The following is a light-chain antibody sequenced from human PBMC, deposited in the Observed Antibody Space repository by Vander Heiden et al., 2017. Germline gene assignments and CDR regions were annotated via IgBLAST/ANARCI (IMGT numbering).Light chain of an antibody. CDR2: LGS. J-gene: IGKJ1*01. CDR3: MQSLQTPWT. V-gene: IGKV2-28*01. Sequence: EIVMTQSPLSLPVPPGEPASISCRSSQSPLHSNGYNYLDWYLQKPGQSPQLLIYLGSNRASGVPDRFSGSGSGTDFTLKISRVEAEDVGVYYCMQSLQTPWTFGQGTKVEIK. CDR1: QSPLHSNGYNY.